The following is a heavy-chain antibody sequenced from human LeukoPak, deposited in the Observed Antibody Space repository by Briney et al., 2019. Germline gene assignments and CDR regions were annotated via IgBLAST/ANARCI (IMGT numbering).Heavy chain of an antibody. CDR2: LFYGENT. D-gene: IGHD6-25*01. J-gene: IGHJ4*02. CDR3: ARQLPTAAADTRGYFDY. V-gene: IGHV4-39*01. Sequence: PSETLSLTCTVSGGSISPISSSTYSWGWIRQAPGQGMEWIGSLFYGENTHYNPFLNSRATLSVDASNNQFSLKLTSVTAADAAVYFCARQLPTAAADTRGYFDYWGQGTVVTVSS. CDR1: GGSISPISSSTYS.